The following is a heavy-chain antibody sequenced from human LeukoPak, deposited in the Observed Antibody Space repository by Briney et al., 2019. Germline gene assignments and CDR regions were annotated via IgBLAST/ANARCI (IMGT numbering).Heavy chain of an antibody. D-gene: IGHD4-23*01. CDR3: ARGAGFEGGNSIGDAFDI. CDR2: IYYSGST. J-gene: IGHJ3*02. Sequence: SETLSLTCTVSGGSISSSSYYWGWIRQPPGKGLEWIGSIYYSGSTYYNPSLKSRVTISVDTSKNQFSLKLSSVTAADTAVYYCARGAGFEGGNSIGDAFDIWGQGTMVTVSS. CDR1: GGSISSSSYY. V-gene: IGHV4-39*07.